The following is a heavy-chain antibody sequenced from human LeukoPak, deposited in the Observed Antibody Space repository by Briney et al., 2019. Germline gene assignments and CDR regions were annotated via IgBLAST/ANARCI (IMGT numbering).Heavy chain of an antibody. Sequence: GASVKVSCKASGYSFTGYYMHWVRQAPGQGLEWMGIINPSGGSTTYGQKFQGRVTMIRDTSTSTVYIELSSMRYEDTAVYYCARSVRMITTGFDYWGQGTLVTVSS. CDR1: GYSFTGYY. V-gene: IGHV1-46*01. J-gene: IGHJ4*02. CDR2: INPSGGST. D-gene: IGHD3-16*01. CDR3: ARSVRMITTGFDY.